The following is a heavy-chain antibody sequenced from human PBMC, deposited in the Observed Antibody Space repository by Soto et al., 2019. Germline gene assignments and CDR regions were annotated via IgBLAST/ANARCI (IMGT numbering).Heavy chain of an antibody. V-gene: IGHV4-30-4*01. CDR2: IYYSGNT. CDR3: ARDIKDTAIFWFWFDP. J-gene: IGHJ5*02. Sequence: PSETLSLTCTVSGGSISSGDYYWSWIRQPPGKGLEWIGYIYYSGNTYYNPSLKSRVTISVDTSKNQFSLKLSSVTAADTAVYYCARDIKDTAIFWFWFDPWGQGTLVTVSS. CDR1: GGSISSGDYY. D-gene: IGHD5-18*01.